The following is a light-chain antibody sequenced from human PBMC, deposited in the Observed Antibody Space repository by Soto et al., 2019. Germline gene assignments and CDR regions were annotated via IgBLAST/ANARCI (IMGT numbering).Light chain of an antibody. CDR2: GAS. Sequence: EIVFTQSPCTLSLSPVERATLSFMASQIVSSSYLAWYQQKPGQAPRLLIYGASSRATGIPDRFSGSGSGTDYTLTISRLEPEDFAVYYCQQYGSSPIFNFGPGTKVDIK. CDR3: QQYGSSPIFN. V-gene: IGKV3-20*01. J-gene: IGKJ3*01. CDR1: QIVSSSY.